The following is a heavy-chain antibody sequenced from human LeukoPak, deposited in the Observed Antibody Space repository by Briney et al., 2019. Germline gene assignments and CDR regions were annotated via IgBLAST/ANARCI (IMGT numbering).Heavy chain of an antibody. V-gene: IGHV5-51*01. D-gene: IGHD5-12*01. Sequence: ESLKISFSASGNSLSTNWIGWVLHMPGKGLGGMGVIYPADSDTRYSPSFKGKVNMSADKSISTAYLQWSSLKASDSAMYYCGRGGYSGYEFDYWGQGTLVTVSS. CDR3: GRGGYSGYEFDY. J-gene: IGHJ4*02. CDR1: GNSLSTNW. CDR2: IYPADSDT.